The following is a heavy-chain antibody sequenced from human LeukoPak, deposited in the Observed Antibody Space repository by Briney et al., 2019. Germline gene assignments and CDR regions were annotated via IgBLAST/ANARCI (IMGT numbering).Heavy chain of an antibody. Sequence: SETLSLSCTVSGGSNNSYYWSWIRQPPGKGLEWIGYTHPSGNTNYSPSLKSRVTISIDTSRNQFSLKLSSVTAADTAVYYCARKAPKKGWFDPWGQGTLVTVSS. J-gene: IGHJ5*02. CDR2: THPSGNT. CDR1: GGSNNSYY. CDR3: ARKAPKKGWFDP. V-gene: IGHV4-4*09.